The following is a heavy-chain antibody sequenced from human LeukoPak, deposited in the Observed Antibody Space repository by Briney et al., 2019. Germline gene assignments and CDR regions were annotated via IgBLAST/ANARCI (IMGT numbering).Heavy chain of an antibody. Sequence: ASVKVSRKASGGTFSSYAINWVRQAPGQGLEWMGRIIPIFGTANYAQKFQGRVTITTDESTSTAYMELSSLRSEDTAVYYCASYCSGGSCYHTDYWGQGTLVTVSS. J-gene: IGHJ4*02. D-gene: IGHD2-15*01. CDR2: IIPIFGTA. CDR1: GGTFSSYA. CDR3: ASYCSGGSCYHTDY. V-gene: IGHV1-69*05.